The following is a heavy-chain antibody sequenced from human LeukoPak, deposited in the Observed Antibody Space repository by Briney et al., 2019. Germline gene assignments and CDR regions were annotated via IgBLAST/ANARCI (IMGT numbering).Heavy chain of an antibody. CDR3: AKDLVPAAILFAFDI. CDR2: IRYDGSNK. J-gene: IGHJ3*02. V-gene: IGHV3-30*02. CDR1: GFTFSSYG. Sequence: GRSLRLSCAASGFTFSSYGMHWVRRAPGKGLEWVAFIRYDGSNKYYADSVKGRFTISRDNSKNTLYLQMNSLRAEDTAVYYCAKDLVPAAILFAFDIWGQGTMVTVSS. D-gene: IGHD2-2*02.